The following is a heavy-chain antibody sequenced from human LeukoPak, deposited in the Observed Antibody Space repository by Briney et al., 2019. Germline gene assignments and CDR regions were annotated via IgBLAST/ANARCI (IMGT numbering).Heavy chain of an antibody. V-gene: IGHV4-59*01. CDR3: ARAAGGDRCSGGSCFLFDY. Sequence: SETLSLTCTVSGGSISSYYWSWIRQPPGKGLEWIGYIYYSGSTNYNPSLKSRVTISVDTSKNQFSLKLSSVTAADTAVYYCARAAGGDRCSGGSCFLFDYWGQGTLVTVSS. D-gene: IGHD2-15*01. CDR1: GGSISSYY. J-gene: IGHJ4*02. CDR2: IYYSGST.